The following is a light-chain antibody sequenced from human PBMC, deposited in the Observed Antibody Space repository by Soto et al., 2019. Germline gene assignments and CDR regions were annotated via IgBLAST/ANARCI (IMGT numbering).Light chain of an antibody. Sequence: VMTQSPATLSVSPGERATLSCRASQRVSSNLAWYPQKPGQAPRPLLHGASTRATGIPARFSGSGSGTEFTLTISSLQSEDFAVYYCQHYNNRPLTFAGGTKVDI. V-gene: IGKV3-15*01. CDR2: GAS. CDR1: QRVSSN. CDR3: QHYNNRPLT. J-gene: IGKJ4*01.